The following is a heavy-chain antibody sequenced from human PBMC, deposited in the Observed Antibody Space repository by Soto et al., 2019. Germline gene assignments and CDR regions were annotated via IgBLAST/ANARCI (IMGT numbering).Heavy chain of an antibody. CDR3: ARDYSRPHSFDY. V-gene: IGHV3-30-3*01. CDR1: GFTFSSYA. J-gene: IGHJ4*02. CDR2: ISYDGSNK. D-gene: IGHD2-21*01. Sequence: QVQLVESGGGVVQPGRSLRLSCAASGFTFSSYAMHWVRQAPGKGLEWVAVISYDGSNKYYADSVKGRFTISRDNSMNTLYLQMNSLRAEDTAVYYCARDYSRPHSFDYWGQGTLVTVSS.